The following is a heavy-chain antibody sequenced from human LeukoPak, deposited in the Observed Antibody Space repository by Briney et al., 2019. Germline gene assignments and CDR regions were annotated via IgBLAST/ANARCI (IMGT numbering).Heavy chain of an antibody. CDR2: INYSGST. CDR3: ARAVHYSGTSDQYTGGWYYFDF. J-gene: IGHJ4*02. D-gene: IGHD3-10*01. Sequence: ETLSLTCTVSGDSINNYYWSWIRQPPGKGLEWIGNINYSGSTNSNPSLKSRATISVDMSRKHFFLDLSSVTAADTAVYYCARAVHYSGTSDQYTGGWYYFDFWGQGTLVTVSS. CDR1: GDSINNYY. V-gene: IGHV4-59*01.